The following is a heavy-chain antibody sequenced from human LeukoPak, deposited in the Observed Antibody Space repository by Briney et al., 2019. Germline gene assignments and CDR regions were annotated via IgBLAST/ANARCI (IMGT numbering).Heavy chain of an antibody. CDR2: ISYDGSNK. J-gene: IGHJ3*02. CDR3: ARDWYSSSWYHAFDI. Sequence: GGSLRLSCAASGFTFSSYAMHWVRQAPVKGLEWVAVISYDGSNKYYADSVKGRFTISRDNSKNTLYLQMNSLRAEDTAVYYCARDWYSSSWYHAFDIWGQGTMVTVSS. V-gene: IGHV3-30-3*01. CDR1: GFTFSSYA. D-gene: IGHD6-13*01.